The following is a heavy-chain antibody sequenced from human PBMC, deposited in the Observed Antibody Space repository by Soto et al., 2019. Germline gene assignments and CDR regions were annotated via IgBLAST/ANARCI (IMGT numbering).Heavy chain of an antibody. CDR2: IIPIFGTA. D-gene: IGHD5-18*01. J-gene: IGHJ6*02. CDR3: ARGILTAMGLYYYYGMDV. V-gene: IGHV1-69*01. CDR1: GGTFSSYA. Sequence: QVQLVQSGAEVKKPGSSVKVSCKASGGTFSSYAISWVRQAPGQGLEWMGGIIPIFGTANYAQKFQGRVTITVDESTSTAYMELSSLRSEDTAVYYCARGILTAMGLYYYYGMDVWGQGTTVTVSS.